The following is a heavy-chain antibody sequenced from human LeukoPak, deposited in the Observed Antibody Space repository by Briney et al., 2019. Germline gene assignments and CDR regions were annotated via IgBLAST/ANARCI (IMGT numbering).Heavy chain of an antibody. V-gene: IGHV3-23*01. CDR1: GFTFSSYA. CDR3: AKEGGAGYGYGMDV. D-gene: IGHD5-18*01. J-gene: IGHJ6*01. CDR2: IGGNT. Sequence: QAGGSLRLSCAASGFTFSSYAMTWVRQAPGKGLEWVSSIGGNTYYTDSVKGRFTISRDNSKNTLYLQMDSLRAGDTALYYCAKEGGAGYGYGMDVWGQGTTVTVSS.